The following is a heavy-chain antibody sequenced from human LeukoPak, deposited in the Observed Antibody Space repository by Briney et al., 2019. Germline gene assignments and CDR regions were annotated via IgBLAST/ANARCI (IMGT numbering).Heavy chain of an antibody. V-gene: IGHV3-48*03. CDR1: GFTFSIYE. D-gene: IGHD3-9*01. J-gene: IGHJ4*02. CDR3: AKGAYLRYFEWLWAN. CDR2: ISSSRSNTI. Sequence: PGGSLRLSCAASGFTFSIYEMNWVRQAPGKGLEWVSYISSSRSNTIYYADSVKGRFTISRDNSKNTLYLQMSSLRPEDTAVYYCAKGAYLRYFEWLWANWGQGTLVTVSS.